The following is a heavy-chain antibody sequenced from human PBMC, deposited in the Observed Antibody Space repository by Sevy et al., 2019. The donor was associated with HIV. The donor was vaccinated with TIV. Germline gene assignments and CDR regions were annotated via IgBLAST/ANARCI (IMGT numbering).Heavy chain of an antibody. CDR1: GYIFSGYY. J-gene: IGHJ4*02. CDR2: INPESGNT. Sequence: ASVKVSCKASGYIFSGYYFYWVRQPPGQGLELMGWINPESGNTNYARKFQGRVTMTRDTSVTTAKMTLSRLKSNDTALYYCARCPLVSYYDFWKRAPDYWGQGTLVTVSS. CDR3: ARCPLVSYYDFWKRAPDY. D-gene: IGHD3-3*01. V-gene: IGHV1-2*02.